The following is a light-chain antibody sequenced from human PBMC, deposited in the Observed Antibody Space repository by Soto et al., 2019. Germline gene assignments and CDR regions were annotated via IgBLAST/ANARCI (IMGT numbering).Light chain of an antibody. V-gene: IGKV3-11*01. CDR1: QTVSSY. CDR2: DAS. CDR3: QHRMNWPLT. J-gene: IGKJ5*01. Sequence: IVLTQAPGTLSLSPGQRDTLSCRASQTVSSYLLWYQQKPGQAPRLLIYDASNRASGTPARFSGSGSETDFTLTISSLEPEDFAVYYCQHRMNWPLTFGQGTRLEIK.